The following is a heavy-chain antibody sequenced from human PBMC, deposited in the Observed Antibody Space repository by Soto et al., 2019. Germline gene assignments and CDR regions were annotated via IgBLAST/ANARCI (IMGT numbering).Heavy chain of an antibody. CDR2: IIPIFGTA. CDR3: ASEGYCTNGVCPSWFDP. CDR1: GGTFSSYA. D-gene: IGHD2-8*01. V-gene: IGHV1-69*01. Sequence: QVQLVQSGAEVKKPGSSVKVSCKASGGTFSSYAISWVRQAPGQGLEWMGGIIPIFGTANYAQKLQGRVTITADESTSTAYMELSSLRSEDTAVYYCASEGYCTNGVCPSWFDPWGQGTLVTVSS. J-gene: IGHJ5*02.